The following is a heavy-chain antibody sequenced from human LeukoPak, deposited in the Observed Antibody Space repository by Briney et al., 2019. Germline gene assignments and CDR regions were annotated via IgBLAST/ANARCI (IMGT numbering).Heavy chain of an antibody. Sequence: SETLSLTCTVSGGSISSSSYYWGWIRQPPGTVLEWIGSIYYSGSTYYNPSLKSRVTISVDTSKNQFSLKLSSVTAADTAVYYCEVDAAMVWAFDIWGQGTMVTVSS. CDR1: GGSISSSSYY. CDR2: IYYSGST. D-gene: IGHD5-18*01. J-gene: IGHJ3*02. V-gene: IGHV4-39*07. CDR3: EVDAAMVWAFDI.